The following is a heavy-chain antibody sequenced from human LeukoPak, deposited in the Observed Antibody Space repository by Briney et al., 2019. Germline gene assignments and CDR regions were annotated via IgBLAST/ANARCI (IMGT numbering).Heavy chain of an antibody. V-gene: IGHV4-39*01. CDR1: SDSFSSIYY. CDR2: ISYSGIT. D-gene: IGHD1-1*01. Sequence: SETLSLTCTVSSDSFSSIYYWGWLRQPPGKGPEWIGSISYSGITYYNPSLKSRVIISVDTSKNQFSLQLESVTAADTGVYYCARRGTTWNAFDIWGQGTMLTVSS. CDR3: ARRGTTWNAFDI. J-gene: IGHJ3*02.